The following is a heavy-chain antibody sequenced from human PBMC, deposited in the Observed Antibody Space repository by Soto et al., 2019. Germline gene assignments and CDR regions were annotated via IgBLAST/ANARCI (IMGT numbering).Heavy chain of an antibody. CDR1: GFTVSNDY. CDR2: IYSGGST. V-gene: IGHV3-53*01. Sequence: PGGSLRLSCPASGFTVSNDYMTWVRQPPGKGLEWVSIIYSGGSTYYADSVKGRFTISRDNSKNSLYLQMNSLRADDTAVYYCARAQGAYARHGMDVWGQGTTVTVSS. CDR3: ARAQGAYARHGMDV. D-gene: IGHD2-2*01. J-gene: IGHJ6*02.